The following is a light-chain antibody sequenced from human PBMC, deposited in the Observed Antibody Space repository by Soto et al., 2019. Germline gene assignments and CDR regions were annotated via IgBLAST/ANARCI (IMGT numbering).Light chain of an antibody. Sequence: DIHMTQSPSYLSPSVEHRFILTCRASQSISNHLNWYQQKPVKAPKLLIFPASSLQSGVPSRFSGSRSGPDFTLTISSLQPEDFETDYCQQSYSSPPTFGQGTKVDIK. CDR2: PAS. J-gene: IGKJ1*01. V-gene: IGKV1-39*01. CDR3: QQSYSSPPT. CDR1: QSISNH.